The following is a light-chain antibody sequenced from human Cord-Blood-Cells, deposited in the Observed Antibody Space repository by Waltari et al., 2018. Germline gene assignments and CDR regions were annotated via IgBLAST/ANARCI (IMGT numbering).Light chain of an antibody. J-gene: IGLJ2*01. CDR3: SSYTSSSSVV. V-gene: IGLV2-14*01. Sequence: QSALTQPASVSGSPGQSIPIPCTGTSSDAGGYTYVSWYQQHPGKAPKLMIYEVSNRPSGVSNRFSGSKSGNMASLTISGLQAEDEADYYCSSYTSSSSVVFGGGTKLTVL. CDR1: SSDAGGYTY. CDR2: EVS.